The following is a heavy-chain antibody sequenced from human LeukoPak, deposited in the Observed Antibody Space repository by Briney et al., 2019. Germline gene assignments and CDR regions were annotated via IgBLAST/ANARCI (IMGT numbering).Heavy chain of an antibody. CDR3: ASYSNWGYFDY. D-gene: IGHD4-11*01. CDR1: GGSISSGGYY. J-gene: IGHJ4*02. CDR2: IYHSGST. V-gene: IGHV4-30-2*01. Sequence: SQTLSLTCTVSGGSISSGGYYWSWIRQPPGKGLEWIGYIYHSGSTYYNPSLKSRVTISVDRSKNQFSLKLSSVTAADTAVYYCASYSNWGYFDYWGQGTLVTASS.